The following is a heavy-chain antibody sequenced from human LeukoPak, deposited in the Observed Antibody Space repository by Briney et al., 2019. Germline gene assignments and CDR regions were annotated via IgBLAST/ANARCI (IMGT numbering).Heavy chain of an antibody. CDR1: GFTFGSYA. CDR2: ISYDGSNK. J-gene: IGHJ4*02. Sequence: GSLRLSCATSGFTFGSYAMHWVRQAPGKGLEWVAVISYDGSNKYYADSVKGRFTISRDNAKSSLYLQMNSLRAEDTAVYYCARDGYNSGYLKALDYWGQGTLLTVSS. V-gene: IGHV3-30-3*01. CDR3: ARDGYNSGYLKALDY. D-gene: IGHD5-18*01.